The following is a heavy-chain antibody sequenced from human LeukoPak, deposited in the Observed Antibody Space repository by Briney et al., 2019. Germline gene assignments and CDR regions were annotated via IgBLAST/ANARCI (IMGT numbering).Heavy chain of an antibody. CDR3: ARYSYGYSPGRFDP. CDR2: IYHSGST. CDR1: GYSISSGYY. V-gene: IGHV4-38-2*02. J-gene: IGHJ5*02. D-gene: IGHD5-18*01. Sequence: PSETLSLTCTVSGYSISSGYYWGWIRQPPGKGLEWIGSIYHSGSTNYNPSLKSRVTISVDTSKNQFSLKLSSVTAADTAVYYCARYSYGYSPGRFDPWGQGTLVTVSS.